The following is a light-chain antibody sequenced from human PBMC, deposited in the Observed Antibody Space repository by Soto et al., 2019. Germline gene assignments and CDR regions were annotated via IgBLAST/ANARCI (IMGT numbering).Light chain of an antibody. J-gene: IGLJ1*01. Sequence: QSVLTQPPSASGTPGQRVTISCSGRSSNIGSNYVYWYQQLPGTAPKLLIYRSNQRPSGVPDRCSGSKSGTSASLAISGLRSEDEADYYCAAWDDSLGAYYVFGTGTKVTVL. CDR1: SSNIGSNY. CDR3: AAWDDSLGAYYV. CDR2: RSN. V-gene: IGLV1-47*01.